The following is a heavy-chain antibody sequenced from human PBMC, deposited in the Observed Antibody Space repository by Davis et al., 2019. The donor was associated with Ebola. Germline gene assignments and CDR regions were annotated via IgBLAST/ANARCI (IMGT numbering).Heavy chain of an antibody. D-gene: IGHD2-15*01. CDR2: ISNDGSNK. Sequence: PGGSLRLSCGASGFPFTNYPMHWFRQAPGKGLEWVTFISNDGSNKNYADSVKGRFTISRDNSRNTLFLLMNDLRDEDTGVYYCAKDGWSGGGGGIDQWGQGTLVIVFS. CDR1: GFPFTNYP. J-gene: IGHJ5*02. CDR3: AKDGWSGGGGGIDQ. V-gene: IGHV3-30-3*01.